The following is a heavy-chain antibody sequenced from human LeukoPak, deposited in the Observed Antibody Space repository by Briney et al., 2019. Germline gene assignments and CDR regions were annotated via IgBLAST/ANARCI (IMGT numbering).Heavy chain of an antibody. CDR2: FYYSGST. CDR3: ARLRVAATYSLHFYCYYGMDV. CDR1: GASISSSGDH. J-gene: IGHJ6*02. D-gene: IGHD6-19*01. Sequence: PSETLSLTCTVSGASISSSGDHWGWIRQPPGKGLEWIGSFYYSGSTYYNPSLKSRVTISVDTSKNQFSLKLSSVTAADTAVYFCARLRVAATYSLHFYCYYGMDVWGQGTTVTVSS. V-gene: IGHV4-39*01.